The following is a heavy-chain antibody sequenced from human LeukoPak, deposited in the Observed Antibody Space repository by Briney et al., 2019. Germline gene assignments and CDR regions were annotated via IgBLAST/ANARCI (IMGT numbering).Heavy chain of an antibody. CDR2: ISAYNGNT. J-gene: IGHJ2*01. Sequence: ASVTVSFMASGYTFTSYGISWVRQAPGQGLEWMGWISAYNGNTNYAQKLQGRVTMTTDTSTSTAYMELRSLRSDDTSVYYCARVGGYYPSHWYFDLWGRGTLVTVSS. CDR1: GYTFTSYG. D-gene: IGHD3-22*01. CDR3: ARVGGYYPSHWYFDL. V-gene: IGHV1-18*01.